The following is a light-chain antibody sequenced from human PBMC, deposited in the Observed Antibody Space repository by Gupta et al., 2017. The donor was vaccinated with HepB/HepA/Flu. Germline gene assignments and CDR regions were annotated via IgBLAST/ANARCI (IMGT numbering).Light chain of an antibody. Sequence: QSALTQPRSVSGSTGTSVTISCTGTSSDVGGYNYVSWYQQHPGKATKLMIYDVSKRPSGVPDRFSGSKAGNTASLTISGLHAEDEADYYCCSYASSYTHVFGTGTKVTVL. V-gene: IGLV2-11*01. CDR2: DVS. CDR3: CSYASSYTHV. CDR1: SSDVGGYNY. J-gene: IGLJ1*01.